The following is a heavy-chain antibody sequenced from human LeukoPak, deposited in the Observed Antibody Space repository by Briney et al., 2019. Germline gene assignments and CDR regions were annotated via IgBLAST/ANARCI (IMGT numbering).Heavy chain of an antibody. J-gene: IGHJ5*02. CDR2: ISSDEINE. CDR1: GFSFRSYG. CDR3: AKGESITSAWFDT. Sequence: PGRSLRLSCAASGFSFRSYGMHCVRQAPGKGLEWVAVISSDEINEYYADSVRGRFTISRDNSKNTLYLQINSLRGEDTAVYYCAKGESITSAWFDTWGQGTLVTVSS. D-gene: IGHD5-24*01. V-gene: IGHV3-30*18.